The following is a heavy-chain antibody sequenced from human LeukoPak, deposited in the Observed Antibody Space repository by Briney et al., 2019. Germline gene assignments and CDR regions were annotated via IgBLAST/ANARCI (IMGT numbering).Heavy chain of an antibody. CDR1: GYSFSTYW. D-gene: IGHD3-22*01. CDR3: ARQDISGSDY. V-gene: IGHV5-10-1*01. J-gene: IGHJ4*02. Sequence: GEPLKISCKGSGYSFSTYWINWVRQMPGKGLEWMGRIDPSDSFTNYSPSFQGHVTISADKSISTAYLQWSSLKASDSAMYYCARQDISGSDYWGQGTLVTVSS. CDR2: IDPSDSFT.